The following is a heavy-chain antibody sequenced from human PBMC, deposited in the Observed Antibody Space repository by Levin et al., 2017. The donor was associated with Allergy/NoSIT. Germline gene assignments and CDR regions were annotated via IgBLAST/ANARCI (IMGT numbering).Heavy chain of an antibody. CDR3: ARDPLPYIVVVVGHAFDI. Sequence: GESLKISCKASGYTFTGYYMHWVRQAPGQGLEWMGWINPNSGGTNYAQKFQGRVTMTRDTSISTAYMELSRLRSDDTAVYYCARDPLPYIVVVVGHAFDIWGQGTMVTVSS. J-gene: IGHJ3*02. D-gene: IGHD2-15*01. V-gene: IGHV1-2*02. CDR1: GYTFTGYY. CDR2: INPNSGGT.